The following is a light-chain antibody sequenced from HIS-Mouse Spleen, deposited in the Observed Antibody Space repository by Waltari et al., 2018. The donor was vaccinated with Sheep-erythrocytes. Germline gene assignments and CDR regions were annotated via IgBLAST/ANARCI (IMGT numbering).Light chain of an antibody. Sequence: QSVLTQPPSASGTPGQRVTISCSGSSSHTGSNTVNWYQQLPGTAPKLLISSNNQRPSGVPDRFSGSKSGTSASLAISGLQSEDEADYYCAAWDDSLNGNVFGSGTKVTVL. J-gene: IGLJ6*01. CDR3: AAWDDSLNGNV. CDR1: SSHTGSNT. CDR2: SNN. V-gene: IGLV1-44*01.